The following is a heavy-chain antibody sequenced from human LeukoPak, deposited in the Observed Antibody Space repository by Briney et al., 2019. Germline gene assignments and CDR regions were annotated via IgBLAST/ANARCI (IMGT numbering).Heavy chain of an antibody. CDR1: GFTFDDYT. D-gene: IGHD3-3*01. CDR3: ARAGYDFWSGYFFDY. CDR2: ISWDGGST. J-gene: IGHJ4*02. V-gene: IGHV3-43*01. Sequence: GGSLRLSCAASGFTFDDYTMHWVRQAPGKGLEWVSLISWDGGSTYYADSVKGRFTISRDNSKNSLYLQMNSLRTEDTALYYCARAGYDFWSGYFFDYWGQGTLVTISS.